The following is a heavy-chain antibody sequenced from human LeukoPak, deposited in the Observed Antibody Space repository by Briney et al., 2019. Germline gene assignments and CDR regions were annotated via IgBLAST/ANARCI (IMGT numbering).Heavy chain of an antibody. J-gene: IGHJ5*02. D-gene: IGHD5-18*01. CDR1: GGSFSGYY. V-gene: IGHV4-34*01. CDR3: AKGAGGFSYYNWFDP. Sequence: SETLSLTCAVYGGSFSGYYWSWIRQPPGKGLEWIGEINHSGSTHYNPPLESRVTISVDTSKNQFSLKLASVTAADTAIYYCAKGAGGFSYYNWFDPWGQGTLVTVSS. CDR2: INHSGST.